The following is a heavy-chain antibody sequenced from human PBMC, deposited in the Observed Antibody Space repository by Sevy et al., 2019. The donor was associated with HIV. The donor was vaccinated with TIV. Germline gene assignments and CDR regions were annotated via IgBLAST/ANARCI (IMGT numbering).Heavy chain of an antibody. CDR2: IWYDGSNK. Sequence: GGSLRLSCAASGFTFSSYGMHWVRQAPGKGLEWVAVIWYDGSNKYYADSVKGRFTTSRDNSKNTLYLQMNSLRAEDTAVYYCASDKPSPDTVTANINYYYGMDAWGQGTTVTVSS. CDR3: ASDKPSPDTVTANINYYYGMDA. D-gene: IGHD4-4*01. CDR1: GFTFSSYG. V-gene: IGHV3-33*01. J-gene: IGHJ6*02.